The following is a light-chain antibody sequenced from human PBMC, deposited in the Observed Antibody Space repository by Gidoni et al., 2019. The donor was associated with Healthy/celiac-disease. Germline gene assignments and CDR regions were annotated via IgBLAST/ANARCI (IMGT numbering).Light chain of an antibody. J-gene: IGKJ1*01. CDR3: QQYNVWPPWT. CDR1: QSVSSD. Sequence: ELVMTQSPATLSVSPGERATLSCRASQSVSSDLAWYQHKPGQAPRLLIYATSTRATGIPARFSGSGSGTEFTLTISSLQSEDFAVYYCQQYNVWPPWTFGQGTKVEIK. CDR2: ATS. V-gene: IGKV3-15*01.